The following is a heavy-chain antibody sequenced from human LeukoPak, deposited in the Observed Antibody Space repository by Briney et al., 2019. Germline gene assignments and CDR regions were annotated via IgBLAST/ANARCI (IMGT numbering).Heavy chain of an antibody. CDR3: ARDLGYCTNGVCHTRFDY. CDR1: EYTFTSYY. D-gene: IGHD2-8*01. J-gene: IGHJ4*02. CDR2: INPSGGST. Sequence: ASVKVSCKASEYTFTSYYMHWVRQAPGQGLEWMGIINPSGGSTSYAQKFQGRVTMTRDTSTSTVYMELSSLRSEDTAVYYCARDLGYCTNGVCHTRFDYWGQGTLVAVSS. V-gene: IGHV1-46*01.